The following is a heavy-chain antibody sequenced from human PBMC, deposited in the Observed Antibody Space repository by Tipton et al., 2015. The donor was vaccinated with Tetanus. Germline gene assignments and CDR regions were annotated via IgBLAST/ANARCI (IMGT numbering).Heavy chain of an antibody. V-gene: IGHV5-51*01. CDR3: ARAHCTDGVCNFDF. Sequence: VQLVQSGGEVKKPGESLKISCKGSGYIFNNYWIGWMRQKPGKGLEWMGIIYPGDSDTRYSPSFQGQVTISVDKSINTAYLQWSSLKASDTPMFYCARAHCTDGVCNFDFWGQGALVTVAS. CDR1: GYIFNNYW. D-gene: IGHD2-8*01. CDR2: IYPGDSDT. J-gene: IGHJ4*02.